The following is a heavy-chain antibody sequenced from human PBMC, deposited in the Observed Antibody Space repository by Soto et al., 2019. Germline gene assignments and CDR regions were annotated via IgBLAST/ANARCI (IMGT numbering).Heavy chain of an antibody. CDR3: ARRKGAGYMDV. D-gene: IGHD1-26*01. Sequence: SETMSLTCTVSGGTIGSGGYYWTWIRQYPGKGLEWFGYIYYSGSTYYNPSLKSRVTISVDTSKNQFSLNLSSVTAADTAVYYCARRKGAGYMDVWGKGTTVTVSS. CDR2: IYYSGST. J-gene: IGHJ6*03. CDR1: GGTIGSGGYY. V-gene: IGHV4-31*03.